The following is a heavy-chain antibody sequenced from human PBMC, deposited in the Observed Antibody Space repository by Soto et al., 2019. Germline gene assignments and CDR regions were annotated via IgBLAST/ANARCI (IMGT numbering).Heavy chain of an antibody. D-gene: IGHD6-19*01. CDR1: GYTFTSYY. J-gene: IGHJ4*02. CDR2: INPSGGST. CDR3: ARGSVAGRRLDY. Sequence: QVQLVQSGAEVKKPGASVKVSCKASGYTFTSYYIHWVRQAPGQGLEWMGIINPSGGSTSYAQKFPGRVTMTRDTSPSTVYMELSSLSSEDTAVYYCARGSVAGRRLDYWGQGTLVTVSS. V-gene: IGHV1-46*01.